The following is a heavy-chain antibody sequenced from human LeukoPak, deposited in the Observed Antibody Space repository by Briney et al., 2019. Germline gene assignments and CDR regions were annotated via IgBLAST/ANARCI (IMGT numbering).Heavy chain of an antibody. CDR1: GFTFSAYE. Sequence: PGGSLRLSCAASGFTFSAYEMNWVRQAPGKGLEWISYITSSGSTIYYADSVKGRFTISRDNAENSLFLQMYSLRGEDTAVYYCARACSGGSCYLAAFDIWGQGTMVTVSS. CDR3: ARACSGGSCYLAAFDI. J-gene: IGHJ3*02. D-gene: IGHD2-15*01. V-gene: IGHV3-48*03. CDR2: ITSSGSTI.